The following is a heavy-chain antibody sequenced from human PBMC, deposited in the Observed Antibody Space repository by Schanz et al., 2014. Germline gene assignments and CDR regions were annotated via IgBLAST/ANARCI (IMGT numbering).Heavy chain of an antibody. CDR2: IRSSSTPI. J-gene: IGHJ4*02. V-gene: IGHV3-48*01. D-gene: IGHD2-2*03. Sequence: EVQLVESGGGLVKPGGSLRLSCATSGLTFTSAWMSWVRQAPGKGPEWVSYIRSSSTPIYYADSVKGRFTISRDNAKNSLYLQMNSLRAEDTAVYYCARAGYCTSVSCSLFVSDYWGQGTLVTVSS. CDR3: ARAGYCTSVSCSLFVSDY. CDR1: GLTFTSAW.